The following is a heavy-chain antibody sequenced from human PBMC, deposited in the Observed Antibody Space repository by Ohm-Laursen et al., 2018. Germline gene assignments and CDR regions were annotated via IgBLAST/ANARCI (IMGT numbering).Heavy chain of an antibody. CDR3: ARLETGNWFDP. CDR2: IYYIGST. Sequence: TLSLTCTVSSGSINSHYWSWIRQPPGKGLERIGYIYYIGSTNYNPSLKSRPTISVDTSKNQFSLKLSSVTATDTAVYYCARLETGNWFDPWGQGTLVTVSS. D-gene: IGHD1-14*01. V-gene: IGHV4-59*08. CDR1: SGSINSHY. J-gene: IGHJ5*02.